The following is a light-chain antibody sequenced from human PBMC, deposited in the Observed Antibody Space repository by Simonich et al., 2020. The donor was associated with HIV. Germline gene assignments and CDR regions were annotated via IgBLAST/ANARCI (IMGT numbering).Light chain of an antibody. CDR3: QQLNSYRT. CDR2: KAS. CDR1: QSISSW. Sequence: DIQMTQSPSTLSASVGDRVTITCRASQSISSWLAWYQQKPGKAPKLLIYKASSLEGGVPSRFSGSGSGTEFTLTISSLQPEDFATYYCQQLNSYRTFGQGTRLEIK. J-gene: IGKJ5*01. V-gene: IGKV1-5*03.